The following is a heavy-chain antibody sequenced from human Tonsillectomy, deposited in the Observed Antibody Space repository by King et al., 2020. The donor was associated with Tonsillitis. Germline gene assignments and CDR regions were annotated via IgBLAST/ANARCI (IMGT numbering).Heavy chain of an antibody. J-gene: IGHJ6*02. D-gene: IGHD2-2*01. CDR3: ARGVGACMDV. CDR1: GDSVFSKSAA. Sequence: VQLQQSGPGLVKPSQTLSLTWVISGDSVFSKSAAWNWIRQSPSKGFEWLGRTYYRSRWYIDYAVSVKSRITINPDTSKNQFSLQLNSVTPEDTAVYYCARGVGACMDVWGQGTTVTVSS. V-gene: IGHV6-1*01. CDR2: TYYRSRWYI.